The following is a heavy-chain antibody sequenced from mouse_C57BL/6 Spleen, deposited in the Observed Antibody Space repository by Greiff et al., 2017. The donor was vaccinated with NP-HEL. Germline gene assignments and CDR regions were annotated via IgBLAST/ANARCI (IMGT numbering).Heavy chain of an antibody. CDR2: IYPGDGDT. CDR1: GYAFSSYW. J-gene: IGHJ4*01. V-gene: IGHV1-80*01. CDR3: ARGGYYGSSPSYAMDY. Sequence: QVQLKESGAELVKPGASVKISCKASGYAFSSYWMNWVKQRPGKGLEWIGQIYPGDGDTNYNGKFKGKATLTADKSSSTAYMQLSSLTSEDSAVYFCARGGYYGSSPSYAMDYWGQGTSVTVSS. D-gene: IGHD1-1*01.